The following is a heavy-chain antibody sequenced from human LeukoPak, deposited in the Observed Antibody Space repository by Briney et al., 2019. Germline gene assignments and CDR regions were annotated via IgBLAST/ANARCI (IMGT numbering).Heavy chain of an antibody. J-gene: IGHJ4*02. CDR1: GFTFSSYS. CDR3: ARVAGDILTGYYPDY. V-gene: IGHV3-21*01. D-gene: IGHD3-9*01. Sequence: GGSLRLSCAASGFTFSSYSMNWVRQAPGKGLEWVSSISSSSSSYIYYADSVKGRFTISRDNAKNSLYLQTNSLRAEDTAVYYCARVAGDILTGYYPDYWGQGTLVTVSS. CDR2: ISSSSSSYI.